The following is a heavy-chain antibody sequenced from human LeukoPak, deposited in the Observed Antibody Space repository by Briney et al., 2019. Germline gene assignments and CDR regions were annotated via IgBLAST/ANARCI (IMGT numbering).Heavy chain of an antibody. CDR3: AKASDYGDYSYYYYYMDV. V-gene: IGHV3-23*01. D-gene: IGHD4-17*01. CDR2: ISGSGGST. J-gene: IGHJ6*03. CDR1: GFTFSSYG. Sequence: LTGGSLRLSCAASGFTFSSYGMSWVRQAPGKGLEWVSAISGSGGSTYYADSVKGRFTISRDNSKNTLYLQMNSLRAEDTAVYYCAKASDYGDYSYYYYYMDVWGKGTTVTISS.